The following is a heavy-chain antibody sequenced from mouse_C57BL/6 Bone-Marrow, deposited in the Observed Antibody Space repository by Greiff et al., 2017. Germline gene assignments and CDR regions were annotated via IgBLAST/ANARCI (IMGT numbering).Heavy chain of an antibody. Sequence: QVHVKQPGAELVMPGASVKLSCKASGYTFTSYWMHWVKQRPGQGLEWIGEIDPSDSYTNYNQKFKGKSTLTVDKSSSTAYMQLSSLTSEDSAVYYCARYLYAYYFDYWGQGTTLTVSS. J-gene: IGHJ2*01. CDR3: ARYLYAYYFDY. D-gene: IGHD1-3*01. CDR2: IDPSDSYT. V-gene: IGHV1-69*01. CDR1: GYTFTSYW.